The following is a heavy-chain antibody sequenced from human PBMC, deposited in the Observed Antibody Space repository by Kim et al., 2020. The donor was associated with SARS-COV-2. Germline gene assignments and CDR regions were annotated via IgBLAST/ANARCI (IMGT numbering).Heavy chain of an antibody. D-gene: IGHD2-2*01. CDR1: GGSISSYY. J-gene: IGHJ6*02. CDR3: ARRYVFTGDYYYGMDV. Sequence: SETLSLTCTVSGGSISSYYWSWIRQPPGKGLEWIGYIYYSGSTNYNPSLKSRVTISVDTSKNQFSLKLSSVTAADTAVYYCARRYVFTGDYYYGMDVWGQGTTVTVSS. V-gene: IGHV4-59*01. CDR2: IYYSGST.